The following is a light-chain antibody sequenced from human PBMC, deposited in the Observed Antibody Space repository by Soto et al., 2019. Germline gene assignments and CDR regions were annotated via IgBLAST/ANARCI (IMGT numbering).Light chain of an antibody. CDR2: DAT. V-gene: IGKV3-11*01. Sequence: EIVLTQSPATLSLSPGERATLSCRASQSVSSYLAWYQQKPGKAPRLLIYDATNRATGITARFSGSGSGTDFTLTISSLEPEDFAVYYCQQRSNWPIFTFGPGTKVDIK. CDR1: QSVSSY. CDR3: QQRSNWPIFT. J-gene: IGKJ3*01.